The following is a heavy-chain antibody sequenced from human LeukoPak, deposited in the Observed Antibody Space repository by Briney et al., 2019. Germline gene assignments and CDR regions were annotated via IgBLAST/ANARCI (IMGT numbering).Heavy chain of an antibody. CDR1: GGSISSYY. D-gene: IGHD3-22*01. J-gene: IGHJ6*03. CDR2: IYYSGST. V-gene: IGHV4-59*01. CDR3: ARGGTYYYDSSGYYGYYYYYMDV. Sequence: SETLSLTCTVSGGSISSYYWSWTRQPPGKGLEWIGYIYYSGSTNYNPSLKSRVTISVDTSKNQFSLKLSSVTAADTAVYYCARGGTYYYDSSGYYGYYYYYMDVWGKGTTVTVSS.